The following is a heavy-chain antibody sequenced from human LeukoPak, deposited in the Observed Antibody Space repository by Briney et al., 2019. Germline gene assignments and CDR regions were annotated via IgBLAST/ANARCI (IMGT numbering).Heavy chain of an antibody. CDR1: GYAFTSYG. CDR2: ISAYNGNT. Sequence: GASVKVSCKASGYAFTSYGISWVRQAPGQGLEWMGWISAYNGNTNYAQKLQGRVTMTTDTSTSTAYMELRSLRSDDTAVYYCARASEYSYGLAYFDYRGQGTLVTVSS. CDR3: ARASEYSYGLAYFDY. V-gene: IGHV1-18*01. D-gene: IGHD5-18*01. J-gene: IGHJ4*02.